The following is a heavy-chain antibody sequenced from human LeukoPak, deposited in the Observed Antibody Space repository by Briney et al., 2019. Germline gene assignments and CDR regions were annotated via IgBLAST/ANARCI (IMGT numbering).Heavy chain of an antibody. J-gene: IGHJ4*02. CDR3: ARDLGPDGYNYGLVY. V-gene: IGHV3-23*01. CDR2: ISGSGGST. CDR1: GLTFSSYA. D-gene: IGHD5-24*01. Sequence: GGSLRLSCAASGLTFSSYAMSWVRQAPGKGLEWVSAISGSGGSTYYADSVKGRFTISRDNSKSTLYLQMNSLRGEDTAVYYCARDLGPDGYNYGLVYWGQGTLVTVSS.